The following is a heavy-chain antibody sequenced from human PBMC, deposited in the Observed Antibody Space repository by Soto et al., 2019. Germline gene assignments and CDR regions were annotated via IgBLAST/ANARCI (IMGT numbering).Heavy chain of an antibody. CDR3: VKQQRYYYGMDV. V-gene: IGHV4-31*03. Sequence: SETLSLTCTVSGGSIGSGGYYWSWIRQHPGKGLEWIGYIYYSGSTYYNPSLKSRVTISVDTSKNQFSLKLSSVTAADTAVYYCVKQQRYYYGMDVWGQGTTVTVSS. D-gene: IGHD6-13*01. CDR1: GGSIGSGGYY. CDR2: IYYSGST. J-gene: IGHJ6*02.